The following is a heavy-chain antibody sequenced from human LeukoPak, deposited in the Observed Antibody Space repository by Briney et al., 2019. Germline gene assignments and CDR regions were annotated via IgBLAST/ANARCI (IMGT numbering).Heavy chain of an antibody. V-gene: IGHV4-34*01. CDR1: IDSFTNYY. J-gene: IGHJ4*02. CDR2: VNDSGGT. D-gene: IGHD1-26*01. Sequence: KPSETLSLTCAVYIDSFTNYYWNWIRQTPGKGLEWIGEVNDSGGTNINPSLRSRVILSVDTSKNQFSLKLISVTAADTAVYYCARYRTSGSYLFDYWGQGTLVTVSS. CDR3: ARYRTSGSYLFDY.